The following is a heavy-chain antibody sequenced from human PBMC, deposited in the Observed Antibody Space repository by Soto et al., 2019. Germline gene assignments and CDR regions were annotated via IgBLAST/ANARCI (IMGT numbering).Heavy chain of an antibody. CDR2: ISAYNGNT. CDR1: GYTFTSYG. CDR3: ARESIMVERRKGVYGMDV. V-gene: IGHV1-18*04. Sequence: QVQLVQSGAEVKKPGASVKVSCKASGYTFTSYGISWVRQAPGQGLEWMGWISAYNGNTNYAQKLQGRVTMTTDTPTSTAYMELRSLRSDDTAVYYCARESIMVERRKGVYGMDVWGQGTTVTVSS. J-gene: IGHJ6*02. D-gene: IGHD1-1*01.